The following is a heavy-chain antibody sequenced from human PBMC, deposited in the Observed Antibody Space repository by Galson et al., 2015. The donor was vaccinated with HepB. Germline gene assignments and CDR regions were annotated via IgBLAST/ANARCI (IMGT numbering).Heavy chain of an antibody. CDR3: ARSAAMVTGYYYYGMDV. CDR2: IIPIFGTA. CDR1: GGTFSSYA. Sequence: SVKVSCKASGGTFSSYAISWVRQAPGQGLEWMGGIIPIFGTANYAQKFQGRVTITADESTSTAYMELSSLRSEDTSVYYCARSAAMVTGYYYYGMDVWGQGTTVTVSS. V-gene: IGHV1-69*13. J-gene: IGHJ6*02. D-gene: IGHD5-18*01.